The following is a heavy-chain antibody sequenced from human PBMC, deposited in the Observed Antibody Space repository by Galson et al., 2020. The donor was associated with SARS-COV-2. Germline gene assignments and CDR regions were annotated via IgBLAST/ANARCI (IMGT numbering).Heavy chain of an antibody. J-gene: IGHJ5*02. CDR2: IYHRGTT. CDR1: GGSLSSSSYY. V-gene: IGHV4-39*01. Sequence: SETLSLTCTVSGGSLSSSSYYWGWIRQPPGKGLEWIGTIYHRGTTYYNPSLRGRVTISVDTSKNQFSLRLNSVTATDTAIYYCANNGYNDAQGWFDPWGHGTLVATSS. CDR3: ANNGYNDAQGWFDP. D-gene: IGHD5-18*01.